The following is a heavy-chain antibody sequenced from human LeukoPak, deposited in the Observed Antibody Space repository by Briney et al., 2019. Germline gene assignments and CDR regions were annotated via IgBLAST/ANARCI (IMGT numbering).Heavy chain of an antibody. CDR1: GFTFSSYS. D-gene: IGHD2-15*01. J-gene: IGHJ4*02. V-gene: IGHV3-21*01. CDR2: ISSSSSYI. Sequence: GGSLRLSCAASGFTFSSYSMNWVRQAPGKGLEWVSSISSSSSYIYYADSVKGRFTISRDNAKNSLCLQMNSLRAEDTAVYYCARDRSPYRSGGSCYSGGDYWGQGTLVTVSS. CDR3: ARDRSPYRSGGSCYSGGDY.